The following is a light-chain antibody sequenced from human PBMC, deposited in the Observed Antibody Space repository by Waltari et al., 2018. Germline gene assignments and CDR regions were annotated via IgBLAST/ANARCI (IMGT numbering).Light chain of an antibody. J-gene: IGKJ4*01. CDR3: QQYNSQSPPLT. CDR2: KAS. V-gene: IGKV1-5*03. Sequence: DLQMTQSPSTLSAAVVDSVPITCRASQSISPWLAWYTQTPGKAPKLLSYKASSLEGGVPARVSGSGSGTEFTLTISSLQPDDVATYDCQQYNSQSPPLTFGGGTNVKIK. CDR1: QSISPW.